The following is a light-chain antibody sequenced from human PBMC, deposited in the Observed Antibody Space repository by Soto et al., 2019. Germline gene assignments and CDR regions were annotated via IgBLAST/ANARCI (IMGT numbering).Light chain of an antibody. J-gene: IGLJ1*01. CDR3: SSYTSSSTRV. V-gene: IGLV2-14*03. Sequence: QSALTQPASVSGSPGQSITISCTGTSSDVGGYNYVSWYQQHPGKIPKQMIYDVSNRPSGVSYRFSGSKAGNTASLTISGLQADDEADYYCSSYTSSSTRVFGTGTKVTVL. CDR2: DVS. CDR1: SSDVGGYNY.